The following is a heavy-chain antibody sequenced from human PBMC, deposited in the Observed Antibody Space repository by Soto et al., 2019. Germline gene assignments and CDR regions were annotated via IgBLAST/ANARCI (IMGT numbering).Heavy chain of an antibody. CDR2: INPNSGAT. CDR3: ARDLVSTIGDFDF. J-gene: IGHJ4*02. V-gene: IGHV1-2*02. CDR1: GYTFIGYY. D-gene: IGHD5-12*01. Sequence: ASVKVSCKTSGYTFIGYYIHWVRQAPGQGLEWMGWINPNSGATNYAQKFQGRVSMTRDASITTAYMELSRLRSDDTAVYYCARDLVSTIGDFDFWGQGTPVTVSS.